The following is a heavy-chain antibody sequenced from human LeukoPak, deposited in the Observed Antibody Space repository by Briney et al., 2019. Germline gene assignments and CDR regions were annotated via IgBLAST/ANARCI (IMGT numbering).Heavy chain of an antibody. D-gene: IGHD3-10*01. Sequence: GGSLRLSCAASGFTFSSYSMNWVRQAPGKGLEWVSSISTTSRYKYYADSVEGRFTISRDNAKNSLFLQMNSLRAEDTAVYYCARESGTRNCFDYWGQGTLVTVSS. CDR1: GFTFSSYS. V-gene: IGHV3-21*01. CDR2: ISTTSRYK. CDR3: ARESGTRNCFDY. J-gene: IGHJ4*02.